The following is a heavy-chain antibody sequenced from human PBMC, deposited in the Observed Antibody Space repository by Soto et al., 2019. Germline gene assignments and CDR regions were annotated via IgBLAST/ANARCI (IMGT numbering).Heavy chain of an antibody. CDR3: ARAHGGYVGGYYYYGMDV. D-gene: IGHD5-12*01. Sequence: QVQLVQSGAEVKKPGTSVKVSCKASGGTFSSYAISWVRQAPGQGLEWMGGIIPIFGTANYAQKFQGRVTITADESTSTAYMELSSLRSEDTAVYYCARAHGGYVGGYYYYGMDVWGQGTTVTVSS. V-gene: IGHV1-69*01. CDR2: IIPIFGTA. CDR1: GGTFSSYA. J-gene: IGHJ6*02.